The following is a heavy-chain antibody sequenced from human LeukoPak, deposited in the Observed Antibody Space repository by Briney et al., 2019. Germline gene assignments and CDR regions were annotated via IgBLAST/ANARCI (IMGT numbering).Heavy chain of an antibody. CDR2: IKEDGSDK. CDR1: GFTLSHYW. Sequence: PGGSLRLSCAASGFTLSHYWMSWVRQAPGKGLEWVANIKEDGSDKYYVDSVKGRFTISRDNAKNSLFLQMNSLRAEDTAVYYCARAHGAFEIWGKGTMVTVSS. J-gene: IGHJ3*02. V-gene: IGHV3-7*01. CDR3: ARAHGAFEI.